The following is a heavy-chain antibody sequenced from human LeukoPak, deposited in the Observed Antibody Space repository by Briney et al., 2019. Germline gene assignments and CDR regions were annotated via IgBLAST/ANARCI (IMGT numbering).Heavy chain of an antibody. CDR2: IYTSGST. V-gene: IGHV4-61*02. J-gene: IGHJ5*02. CDR3: ARQRRIGGAVAGRIRAWFDP. CDR1: GGSISSGSYY. D-gene: IGHD6-19*01. Sequence: PSQTLSLTCTVSGGSISSGSYYWSWIRQPAGKGLEWIGRIYTSGSTNYNPSLKSRVTISVDTSKNQFSLKLSSVTAADTAVYYCARQRRIGGAVAGRIRAWFDPWGQGTLVTVSS.